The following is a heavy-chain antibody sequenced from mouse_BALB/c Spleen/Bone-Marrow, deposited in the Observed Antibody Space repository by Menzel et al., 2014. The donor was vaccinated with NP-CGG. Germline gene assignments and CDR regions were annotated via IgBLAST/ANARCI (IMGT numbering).Heavy chain of an antibody. J-gene: IGHJ4*01. CDR3: ARLGYYGMMAF. CDR2: INPESSTI. Sequence: VQLKESGGGLVQPGGSLNLSCAVSGFDFSRYWMSWVRQAPGKGLEWIGEINPESSTINYTPSLKDKFIISRDNAKNTLYLQMSKVRSEDTALYYCARLGYYGMMAFWGQGTSVTVSS. D-gene: IGHD1-1*01. CDR1: GFDFSRYW. V-gene: IGHV4-1*02.